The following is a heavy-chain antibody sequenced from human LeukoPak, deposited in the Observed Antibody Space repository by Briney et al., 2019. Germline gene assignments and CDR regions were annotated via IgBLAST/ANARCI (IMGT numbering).Heavy chain of an antibody. CDR3: ARGPYSSGY. Sequence: GGSLRLSCAASGFTFSSYAMHWVRQAPGKGLEWVAVISYDGSNKYYADSVKGRFTISRDNSKNTLYLQMNSLRSDDTAVYYCARGPYSSGYWGQGTLVTVSS. D-gene: IGHD6-19*01. CDR1: GFTFSSYA. J-gene: IGHJ4*02. CDR2: ISYDGSNK. V-gene: IGHV3-30*04.